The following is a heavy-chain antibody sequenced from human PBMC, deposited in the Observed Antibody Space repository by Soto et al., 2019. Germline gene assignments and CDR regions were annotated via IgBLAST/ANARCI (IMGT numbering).Heavy chain of an antibody. Sequence: SVKVSCKASGFTFTRSAMQWVRQARGQRLEWIGWIVVGSGNTNYAQKFQERVTITRDMSTSTAYMELSSLRSEDTAVYYCAAEGIYSGYDFAFDIWGQGTMVTVSS. CDR1: GFTFTRSA. J-gene: IGHJ3*02. V-gene: IGHV1-58*02. CDR3: AAEGIYSGYDFAFDI. CDR2: IVVGSGNT. D-gene: IGHD5-12*01.